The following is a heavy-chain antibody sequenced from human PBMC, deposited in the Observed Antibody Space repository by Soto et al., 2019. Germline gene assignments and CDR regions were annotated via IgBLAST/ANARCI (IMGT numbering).Heavy chain of an antibody. CDR3: AREPSGGDDYPDPRES. D-gene: IGHD4-17*01. CDR1: GYTFTSYG. Sequence: QIQLVQSGAEVKKPGASVKVSCKASGYTFTSYGISWVRQAPGQGLEYMGWISPYNDNTHYAQNLQGRVTVTADTSTSTAYMELRSLRSDDTAVYYCAREPSGGDDYPDPRESWGQGTLVTVSS. CDR2: ISPYNDNT. V-gene: IGHV1-18*01. J-gene: IGHJ5*02.